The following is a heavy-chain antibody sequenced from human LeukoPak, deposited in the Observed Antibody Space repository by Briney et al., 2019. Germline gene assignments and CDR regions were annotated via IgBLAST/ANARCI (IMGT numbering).Heavy chain of an antibody. CDR2: ISYDGSNK. V-gene: IGHV3-30*18. J-gene: IGHJ4*02. CDR3: AKDGSVAGGFH. Sequence: GGSLRLSCAASGFTFSSYGMHWVRQAPGKGLEWVAVISYDGSNKYYADSVKGRFTISRDNSKNTLYLQMNSLRAEDTAVYYCAKDGSVAGGFHWGQGTLVTVSS. CDR1: GFTFSSYG. D-gene: IGHD6-19*01.